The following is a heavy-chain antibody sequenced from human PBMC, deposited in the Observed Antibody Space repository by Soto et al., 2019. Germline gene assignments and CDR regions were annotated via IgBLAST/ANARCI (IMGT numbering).Heavy chain of an antibody. J-gene: IGHJ4*02. CDR2: FDPEDGET. D-gene: IGHD5-18*01. V-gene: IGHV1-24*01. Sequence: ASVKVSCXVSGYTLTELSMHWVRQAPGKGLEWMGGFDPEDGETIYAQKFQGRVTMTEDTSTDTAYMELSSLRSEDTAVYYCAAKDNGYSYGYRVPLDYWSQGTLVTVSS. CDR1: GYTLTELS. CDR3: AAKDNGYSYGYRVPLDY.